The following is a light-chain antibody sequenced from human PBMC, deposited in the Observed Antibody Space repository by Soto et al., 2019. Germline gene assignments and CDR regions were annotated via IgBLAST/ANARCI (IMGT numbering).Light chain of an antibody. CDR1: QTINDW. V-gene: IGKV1-5*03. Sequence: DIQMTQSPSTLSASVGDRVTIACRASQTINDWLAWYQQKPGKAPKLLIYRASNLQSGVPSRFSGSGSGTEFTLTISSLQPDDFATYYCQQYNSYSYTFGQGTKWIS. CDR2: RAS. J-gene: IGKJ2*01. CDR3: QQYNSYSYT.